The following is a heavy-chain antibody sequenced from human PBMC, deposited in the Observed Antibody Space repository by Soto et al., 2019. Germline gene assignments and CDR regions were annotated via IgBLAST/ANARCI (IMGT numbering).Heavy chain of an antibody. Sequence: QVQLVQSGAEVKKPGASVKVACKSSGYIFRNYYITWVRQAPGQGLEWMGWISAYNGNTNYAQKVQGRVTMTTDTSTSTAYMELRSLRFDDTAVYYCVRGRNYYGDYWGQGTLVTVSS. CDR1: GYIFRNYY. CDR2: ISAYNGNT. D-gene: IGHD1-1*01. J-gene: IGHJ4*02. CDR3: VRGRNYYGDY. V-gene: IGHV1-18*04.